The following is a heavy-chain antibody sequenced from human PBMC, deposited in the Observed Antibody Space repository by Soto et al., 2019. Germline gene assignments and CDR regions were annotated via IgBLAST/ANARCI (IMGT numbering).Heavy chain of an antibody. CDR2: ISASNGNT. CDR1: GYTFNKYS. Sequence: QGQLVQSGAEVKKPGASVKVSCKASGYTFNKYSISWVRQAPGQGLEWMGWISASNGNTDFAQKFQGRVTMAIDTSTSTAYMELRSLRSDDTAVFYYTRGHGDFAGDFDYWGQGTLVTVSS. J-gene: IGHJ4*02. D-gene: IGHD4-17*01. CDR3: TRGHGDFAGDFDY. V-gene: IGHV1-18*04.